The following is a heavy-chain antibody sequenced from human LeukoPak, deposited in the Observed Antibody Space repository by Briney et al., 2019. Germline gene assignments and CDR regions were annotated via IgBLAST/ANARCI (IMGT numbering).Heavy chain of an antibody. J-gene: IGHJ4*02. V-gene: IGHV3-30-3*01. D-gene: IGHD6-6*01. Sequence: EXVXSISYDGSNKYYADSVKGRFTISRDNSNNTLYLQMNSLRAEDTANCAREAYSSSSATYFDYWGQGTLVTVSS. CDR2: ISYDGSNK. CDR3: EAYSSSSATYFDY.